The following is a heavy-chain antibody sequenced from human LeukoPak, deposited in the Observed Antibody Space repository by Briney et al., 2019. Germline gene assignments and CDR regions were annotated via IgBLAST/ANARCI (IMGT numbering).Heavy chain of an antibody. V-gene: IGHV5-51*01. CDR1: GYSFTSYW. CDR3: ARMETYYDSSGYLDY. J-gene: IGHJ4*02. D-gene: IGHD3-22*01. Sequence: GESLKISRKGSGYSFTSYWIGWVRQMPGKGLEWMGIIYPGDSDTRYSPSFQGQVIISADKSISTAYLQWSSLKASDTDMYYCARMETYYDSSGYLDYWGQGTLVTVSS. CDR2: IYPGDSDT.